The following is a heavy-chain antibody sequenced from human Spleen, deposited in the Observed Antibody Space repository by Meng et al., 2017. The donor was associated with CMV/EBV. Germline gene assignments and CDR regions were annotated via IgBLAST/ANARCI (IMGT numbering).Heavy chain of an antibody. J-gene: IGHJ6*02. CDR1: GFTFSDYY. V-gene: IGHV3-11*01. CDR3: ARVLGSRFYNYYYAMDV. Sequence: GRSLRLSCAASGFTFSDYYMSWIRQAPGKGLEWLSYISSTGTTIKYADSVKGRFTFSRDNAKNSLYLEMNGLRAEDTAVYYCARVLGSRFYNYYYAMDVWGQGTTVTVSS. D-gene: IGHD5-24*01. CDR2: ISSTGTTI.